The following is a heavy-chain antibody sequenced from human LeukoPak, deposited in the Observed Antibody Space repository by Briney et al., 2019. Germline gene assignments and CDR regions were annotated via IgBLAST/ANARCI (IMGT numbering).Heavy chain of an antibody. J-gene: IGHJ5*02. CDR3: ARGIAAVVRGYTRFDP. CDR1: GFTFSSYS. D-gene: IGHD6-13*01. Sequence: GGSLRLFCAASGFTFSSYSMNWVRQAPGKGLEWVSYISTSSSTIFYADSVKGRFTISRDNAKNSLYLQMNSLRAEDTAVYYCARGIAAVVRGYTRFDPWGQGTLVTVSS. CDR2: ISTSSSTI. V-gene: IGHV3-48*01.